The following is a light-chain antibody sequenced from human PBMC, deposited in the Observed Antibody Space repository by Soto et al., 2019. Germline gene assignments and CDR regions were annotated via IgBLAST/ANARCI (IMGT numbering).Light chain of an antibody. CDR2: EAS. Sequence: VVMTQSPATLSVSPVERVVVSCRASQSLGTSLAWYHHKPGQAPRLLLYEASIRATGIPARFSGDGSGTEFTLTISSLQSEDFGIYYCQKYNQWPWTFGPGTKVDIK. CDR1: QSLGTS. J-gene: IGKJ1*01. CDR3: QKYNQWPWT. V-gene: IGKV3-15*01.